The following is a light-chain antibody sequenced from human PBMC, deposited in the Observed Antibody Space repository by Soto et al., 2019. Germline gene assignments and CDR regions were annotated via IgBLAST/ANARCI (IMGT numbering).Light chain of an antibody. Sequence: QSVLAQPASVSGSPGQSITISCTGASSDVGGYIYVSWYQQHPGKAPRLIIYDVTNRPSGVSNRFSGSKSGNTASLTISGLQAEDEADYYCSSYTIYSTFLFGTGTKLTVL. J-gene: IGLJ1*01. V-gene: IGLV2-14*03. CDR3: SSYTIYSTFL. CDR2: DVT. CDR1: SSDVGGYIY.